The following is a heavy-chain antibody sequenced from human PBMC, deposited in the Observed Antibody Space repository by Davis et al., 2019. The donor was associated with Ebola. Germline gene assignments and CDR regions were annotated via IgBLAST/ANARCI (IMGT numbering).Heavy chain of an antibody. J-gene: IGHJ3*02. Sequence: GESLKISCAASGFIFKTYTMHWVRQAPGKGLEWVAVIPYDGNDISYAESVKGRFTISRDNAKNSLFLQMNSLRAEDTAVYYCAAADIVVVVDGTSYPHAFDTWGQGTVVTVSS. CDR1: GFIFKTYT. CDR3: AAADIVVVVDGTSYPHAFDT. D-gene: IGHD2-15*01. V-gene: IGHV3-30*04. CDR2: IPYDGNDI.